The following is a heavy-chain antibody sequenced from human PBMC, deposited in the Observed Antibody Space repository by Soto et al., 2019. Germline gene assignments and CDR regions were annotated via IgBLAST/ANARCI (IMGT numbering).Heavy chain of an antibody. CDR2: INWNSGSI. J-gene: IGHJ4*02. Sequence: VHLVESGGGLVQPGRSLRLSCAASGFTFDDYAMHWVRQTPGKGLEWVAGINWNSGSIGYADSVKGRFTISRDNAKNSLFLQMNSLRPEDTALYYCVKDLERNTMIAVIITAFDSWGQGTLVTVSS. CDR1: GFTFDDYA. V-gene: IGHV3-9*01. CDR3: VKDLERNTMIAVIITAFDS. D-gene: IGHD3-22*01.